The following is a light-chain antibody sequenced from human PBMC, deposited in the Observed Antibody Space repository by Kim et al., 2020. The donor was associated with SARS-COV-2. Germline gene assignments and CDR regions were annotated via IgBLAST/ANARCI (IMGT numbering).Light chain of an antibody. CDR3: QAWDSSILV. J-gene: IGLJ2*01. V-gene: IGLV3-1*01. CDR2: QDS. CDR1: KLGDKY. Sequence: SYELTRPPSVSVSPGQTASITCSGDKLGDKYACWYQQKPGQSPVLVIYQDSKRPSGIPERFSGSNSGNTATLTISGTQAMDEADYYCQAWDSSILVFGGG.